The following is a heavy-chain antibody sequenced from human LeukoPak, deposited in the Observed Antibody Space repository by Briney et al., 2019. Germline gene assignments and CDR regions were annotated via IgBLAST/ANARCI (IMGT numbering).Heavy chain of an antibody. J-gene: IGHJ5*02. V-gene: IGHV3-48*04. CDR2: ISDDSGSI. CDR1: GFSFRSHS. D-gene: IGHD3-3*01. CDR3: ARCDYWSGCSGS. Sequence: GGSLRLSCAASGFSFRSHSMNWVRQAPGKGLEWVSYISDDSGSIHYTDSVKGRFAISRDNARNSLYLQMNGLRVEDTAVYYCARCDYWSGCSGSWGQGTLVTVSS.